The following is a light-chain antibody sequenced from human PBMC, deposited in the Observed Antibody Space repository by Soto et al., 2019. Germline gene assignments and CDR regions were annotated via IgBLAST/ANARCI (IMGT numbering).Light chain of an antibody. CDR2: DVS. Sequence: QSVLTQPAAVSGSPGQSIPISCTGTRRDVGGYSYVSWYQQQPGKAPKLVISDVSNRPSGVSDRFSGSRSGNTASLTISGLQTEDEADYYCASYTTSSTYVFGTGTKVPVL. CDR3: ASYTTSSTYV. CDR1: RRDVGGYSY. J-gene: IGLJ1*01. V-gene: IGLV2-14*01.